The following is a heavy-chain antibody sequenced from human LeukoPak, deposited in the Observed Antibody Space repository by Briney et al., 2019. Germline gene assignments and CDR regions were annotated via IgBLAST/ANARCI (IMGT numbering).Heavy chain of an antibody. CDR2: ISYNGST. J-gene: IGHJ5*02. V-gene: IGHV4-31*03. CDR1: GGPISSSDYS. D-gene: IGHD2-2*01. Sequence: PSQTLSLTCTVSGGPISSSDYSWTWIRQHPGKGLEWIGYISYNGSTYYRPSLKSRVTISADTSKSQFFLKLTSVTAADTAIYYCARKVVPVGVPAWWFDPWGQGTLVIVSS. CDR3: ARKVVPVGVPAWWFDP.